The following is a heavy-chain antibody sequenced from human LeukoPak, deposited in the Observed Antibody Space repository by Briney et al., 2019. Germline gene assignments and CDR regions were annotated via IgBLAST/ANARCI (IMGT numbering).Heavy chain of an antibody. CDR2: ISSSSYI. CDR1: GFTFGSYS. CDR3: ARPIAVAGSGDY. J-gene: IGHJ4*02. D-gene: IGHD6-19*01. Sequence: GGSLRLSCAASGFTFGSYSMNWVRQAPGKGLEWVSSISSSSYIYYADSVKGRFTISRDNAKNSLYLQMNSLRAEDTAVYYCARPIAVAGSGDYWGQGTLVTVSS. V-gene: IGHV3-21*01.